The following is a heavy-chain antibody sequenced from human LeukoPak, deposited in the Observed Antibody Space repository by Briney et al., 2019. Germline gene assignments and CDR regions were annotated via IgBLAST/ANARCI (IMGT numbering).Heavy chain of an antibody. V-gene: IGHV4-61*08. CDR3: AREHSSTYYANAFDI. CDR2: ISYTGST. J-gene: IGHJ3*02. CDR1: GNSISSGDNY. D-gene: IGHD6-13*01. Sequence: SETLSLTCTVSGNSISSGDNYWSWIRQPPGKGLEWIGYISYTGSTNYNPSLKSRVTISADTSKNQFSLKLNSVTPADTAIYYCAREHSSTYYANAFDIWGQGTMVTISS.